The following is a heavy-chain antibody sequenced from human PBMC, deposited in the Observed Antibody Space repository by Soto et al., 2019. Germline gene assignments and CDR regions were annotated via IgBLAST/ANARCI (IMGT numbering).Heavy chain of an antibody. V-gene: IGHV1-46*03. Sequence: ASVKVSCKASGYTFTSYYMHWVRQAPGQGLEWMGIINPSGGSTSYAQKFQGRVTMTRDTSTSTVYMELSSLRSEDTAVYYCARTSVVVPAAIFENAFDIWGQGTMVTVSS. J-gene: IGHJ3*02. CDR2: INPSGGST. CDR1: GYTFTSYY. D-gene: IGHD2-2*01. CDR3: ARTSVVVPAAIFENAFDI.